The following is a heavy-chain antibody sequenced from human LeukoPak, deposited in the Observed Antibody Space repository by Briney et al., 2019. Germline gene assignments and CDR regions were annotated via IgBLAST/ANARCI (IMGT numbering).Heavy chain of an antibody. CDR1: GYIFTNYW. CDR3: ARFAGGCSSTSCYKDY. D-gene: IGHD2-2*02. V-gene: IGHV5-51*01. CDR2: IYPGDSDT. Sequence: GESLKISCKVSGYIFTNYWIGWVRQMSGKGLEWMGIIYPGDSDTRYSPSFQGQVTISADKSISTAYLQWSSLKASDTAMYYCARFAGGCSSTSCYKDYWGQGTLVTVSS. J-gene: IGHJ4*02.